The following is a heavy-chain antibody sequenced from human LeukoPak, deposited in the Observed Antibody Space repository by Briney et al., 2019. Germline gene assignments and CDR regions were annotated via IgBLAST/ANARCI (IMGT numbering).Heavy chain of an antibody. D-gene: IGHD2/OR15-2a*01. CDR3: AVFCPGTTCYMSGMDV. J-gene: IGHJ6*02. CDR2: IYPGDSDI. CDR1: GYSFTNYW. Sequence: GESLKISCKGSGYSFTNYWIGWVRQMPGKGLGWMVIIYPGDSDIRYSPSFQGQVTISADKSISTAYLQWSSLKASDTAMYYCAVFCPGTTCYMSGMDVWGQGTTVTVS. V-gene: IGHV5-51*01.